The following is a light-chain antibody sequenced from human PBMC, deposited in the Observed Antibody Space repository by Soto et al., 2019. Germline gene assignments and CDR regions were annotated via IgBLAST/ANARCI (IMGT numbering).Light chain of an antibody. CDR2: GAS. CDR3: QQYGTSVPIT. J-gene: IGKJ5*01. Sequence: EIVLTQSPGTLSLSPGERATLSCRASQSVSSSYLAWYQQKPGQAPRLLIYGASSRATGIPDRFSGRGSGTDFTLTISRLEPEDFAVYYCQQYGTSVPITFGQGTRLEIK. V-gene: IGKV3-20*01. CDR1: QSVSSSY.